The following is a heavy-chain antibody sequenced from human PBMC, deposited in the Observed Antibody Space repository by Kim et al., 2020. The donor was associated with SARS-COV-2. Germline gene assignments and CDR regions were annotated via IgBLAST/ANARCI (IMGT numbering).Heavy chain of an antibody. Sequence: GSLRLSCAASGFSFGNSDMTWVRQAPGKGLEWVSVISITGSNTHYADSVKGRFTISRDNFRNTLYLQMNSLGAEDTAIYYCAKGGRSSSWYYNYLDYWGPGTLVTVSS. CDR1: GFSFGNSD. J-gene: IGHJ4*02. V-gene: IGHV3-23*01. D-gene: IGHD6-13*01. CDR3: AKGGRSSSWYYNYLDY. CDR2: ISITGSNT.